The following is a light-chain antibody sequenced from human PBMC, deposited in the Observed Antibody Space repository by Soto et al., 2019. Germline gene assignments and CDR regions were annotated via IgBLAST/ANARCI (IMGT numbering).Light chain of an antibody. V-gene: IGKV3-15*01. CDR2: RAS. J-gene: IGKJ3*01. CDR1: RSVASN. CDR3: QQYHNWPPLFT. Sequence: EIVMTQSPATLSVSPGETATLSCRASRSVASNLAWFQQKPGQAPRLLIFRASTRATGVPARFSGSGSGTEFTLTITSLQSEDFAVYYCQQYHNWPPLFTFGPGTKVDIK.